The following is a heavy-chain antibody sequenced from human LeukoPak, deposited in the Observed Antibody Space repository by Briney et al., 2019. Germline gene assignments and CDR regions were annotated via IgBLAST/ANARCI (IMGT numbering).Heavy chain of an antibody. Sequence: ASVKVSCKASGYTFTSYGISWVRQAPGQGLEWMGWISGYNGNTKYVQNFQGRVTLTTDTSTTTAYMELRSLRSDDTAVYYCARGLPPRRNYDSSGYYSYYFDYWGQGTLVTVSS. CDR1: GYTFTSYG. D-gene: IGHD3-22*01. V-gene: IGHV1-18*01. J-gene: IGHJ4*02. CDR2: ISGYNGNT. CDR3: ARGLPPRRNYDSSGYYSYYFDY.